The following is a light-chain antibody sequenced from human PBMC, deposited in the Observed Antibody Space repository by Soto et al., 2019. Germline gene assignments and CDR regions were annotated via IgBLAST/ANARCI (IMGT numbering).Light chain of an antibody. CDR3: QQYNNWPPCT. J-gene: IGKJ2*02. CDR1: QGVSTD. Sequence: EIVMTQSPATLSVSPGERATLSCRASQGVSTDLAWYQQKPGQAPRLLLYGASTRATGIPARFSGGGSGTEFTLTISSLQSEDFAVYYCQQYNNWPPCTFGQGTKVDIK. CDR2: GAS. V-gene: IGKV3-15*01.